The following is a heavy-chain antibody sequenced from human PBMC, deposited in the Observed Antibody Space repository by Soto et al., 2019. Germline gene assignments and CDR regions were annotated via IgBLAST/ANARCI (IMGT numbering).Heavy chain of an antibody. V-gene: IGHV2-70*01. Sequence: PTLVNPTQTLTLTCTFSGFSLSSSGMCVNWIRQPPGKALEWLALIDWDDDKYYSTSLKTRLTISKDTSKNQVVLTMTNMDPVDTATYYCARMGYDSSGYYPDAFDIWGQGTMVTVSS. CDR2: IDWDDDK. J-gene: IGHJ3*02. D-gene: IGHD3-22*01. CDR3: ARMGYDSSGYYPDAFDI. CDR1: GFSLSSSGMC.